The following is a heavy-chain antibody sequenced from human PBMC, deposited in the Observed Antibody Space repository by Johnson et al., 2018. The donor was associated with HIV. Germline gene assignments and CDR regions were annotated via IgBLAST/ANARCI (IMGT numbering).Heavy chain of an antibody. CDR2: ISWNSGSI. CDR1: GFTFDDYA. V-gene: IGHV3-9*01. Sequence: VQLVESGGGLVQPGRSLRLSCAASGFTFDDYAMHWVRQAPGKGLEWVSGISWNSGSIGYADSVKGRFTISRDNAKNSLYLQMNSLRAEDTALYYCAKVFSRPGGAFDIWGQGTMVTVSS. D-gene: IGHD1-26*01. J-gene: IGHJ3*02. CDR3: AKVFSRPGGAFDI.